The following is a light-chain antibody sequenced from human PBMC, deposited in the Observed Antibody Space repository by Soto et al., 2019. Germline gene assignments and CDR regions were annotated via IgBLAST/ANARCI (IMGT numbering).Light chain of an antibody. CDR3: QEYGSSPRYT. CDR2: GAS. CDR1: QSVSSGY. Sequence: PGERATLSCRASQSVSSGYLARYQQKPGQAPRLLIYGASRRATGIPDRFSGSGSGTDFTLTISRLEPEDFAVYYCQEYGSSPRYTFGQGTKLEIK. J-gene: IGKJ2*01. V-gene: IGKV3-20*01.